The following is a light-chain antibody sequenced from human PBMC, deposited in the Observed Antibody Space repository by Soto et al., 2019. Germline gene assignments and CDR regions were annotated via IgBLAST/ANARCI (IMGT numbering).Light chain of an antibody. J-gene: IGKJ1*01. V-gene: IGKV3-20*01. Sequence: EIVLTQSPGTLSLSPGERATLSCRASPSVSSSSLAWYQQKRGQAPSLLIHDASSRATGIPDRFSCSGSGTDFTLTISRLEPEDFAVYYCQQYGGSPRTFGQGTKVDIK. CDR2: DAS. CDR3: QQYGGSPRT. CDR1: PSVSSSS.